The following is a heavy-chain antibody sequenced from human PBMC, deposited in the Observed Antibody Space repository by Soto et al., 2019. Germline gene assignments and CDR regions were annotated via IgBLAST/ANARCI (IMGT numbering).Heavy chain of an antibody. V-gene: IGHV4-34*01. Sequence: QVQLQQWGAGLLKPSETLSLTCAVYGGFVSSGNYYWSWIRQPPGKGLEWIGEMSHSGGTHFNPSHKGRVTISVDTSKNQFSLKMTSVTAADTALYYCARVERGTTTTVVDAFDIWGPGTMVTVSS. CDR2: MSHSGGT. CDR1: GGFVSSGNYY. D-gene: IGHD4-4*01. CDR3: ARVERGTTTTVVDAFDI. J-gene: IGHJ3*02.